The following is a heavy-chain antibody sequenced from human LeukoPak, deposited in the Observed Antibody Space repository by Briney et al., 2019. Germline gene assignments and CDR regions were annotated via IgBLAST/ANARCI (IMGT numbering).Heavy chain of an antibody. V-gene: IGHV3-33*06. D-gene: IGHD1-26*01. J-gene: IGHJ4*02. CDR2: IWYDGSKK. CDR3: AKDRQVGTFDY. Sequence: PGGSLRLSCVASGLTSSGSGFHWVRQAPGKGLEWVAIIWYDGSKKYYADSVKGRFTISKDDSKDTVYLQMNSLRAEDTAVYYCAKDRQVGTFDYWGQGTLVTVSS. CDR1: GLTSSGSG.